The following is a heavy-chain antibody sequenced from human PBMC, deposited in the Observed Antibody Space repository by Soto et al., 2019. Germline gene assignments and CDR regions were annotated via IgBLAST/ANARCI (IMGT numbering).Heavy chain of an antibody. V-gene: IGHV3-30*03. CDR2: ISDDGSNK. CDR3: VTYYYDSSGYEDAFDI. D-gene: IGHD3-22*01. Sequence: QVQLVESGGGVVQPGRSLRLSCAASGFTFSSYGMHWVRQAPGKGLEWVAVISDDGSNKYYADSVKGRFTISRDNSKNTLYLQMNSLRAEDTAVYYCVTYYYDSSGYEDAFDIWGQGTMVTVSS. J-gene: IGHJ3*02. CDR1: GFTFSSYG.